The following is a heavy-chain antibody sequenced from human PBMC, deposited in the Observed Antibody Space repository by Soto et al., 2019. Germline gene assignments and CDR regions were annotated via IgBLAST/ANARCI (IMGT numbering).Heavy chain of an antibody. Sequence: SVKVSCKASGGTFSSYAISWVRHAPGQGPEWMGGIIPIFGTANYAQKFQGRVTITADESTSTAYMELSGLRSEDTAVYYCARKGDYDSSGYSLWDFDYWGQGTLVTVSS. CDR3: ARKGDYDSSGYSLWDFDY. J-gene: IGHJ4*02. CDR1: GGTFSSYA. V-gene: IGHV1-69*13. D-gene: IGHD3-22*01. CDR2: IIPIFGTA.